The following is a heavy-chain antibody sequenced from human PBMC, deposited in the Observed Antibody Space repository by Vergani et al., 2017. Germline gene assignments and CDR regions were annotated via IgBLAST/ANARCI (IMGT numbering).Heavy chain of an antibody. J-gene: IGHJ4*01. CDR1: GFKFDEYA. CDR2: ISWHSNSE. V-gene: IGHV3-9*01. Sequence: EVELEEFGGGLAQPGMSLRLSCAASGFKFDEYAMHWGRQAPGKGLEWVAGISWHSNSEDYADSVEGRFTISRDNAKNSVFLQMSSLTSEDTAVYYCAKTDKRGVAIIEYFFDHWGHGSLVTVSS. CDR3: AKTDKRGVAIIEYFFDH. D-gene: IGHD3-3*01.